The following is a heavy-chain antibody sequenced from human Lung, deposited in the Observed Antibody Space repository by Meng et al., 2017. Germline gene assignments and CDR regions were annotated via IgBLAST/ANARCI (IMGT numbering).Heavy chain of an antibody. CDR1: GGSISSGVYY. J-gene: IGHJ4*02. CDR2: IHYTGRT. CDR3: AREADGSGRLDY. V-gene: IGHV4-31*03. Sequence: QVQLQESGPGLVEPSQTLSLTCTVSGGSISSGVYYWSWIRQHPGKGLEWIGHIHYTGRTYYNPSLESRITISVDTSKSQFSLRLSSMTAADTAVYYCAREADGSGRLDYWGQGTLVTVS. D-gene: IGHD3-10*01.